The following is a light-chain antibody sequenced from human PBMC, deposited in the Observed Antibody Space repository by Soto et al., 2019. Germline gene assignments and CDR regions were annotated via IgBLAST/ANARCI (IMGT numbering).Light chain of an antibody. Sequence: IVMTQSPATLSLSPGQRATFYCRASQSVSSKLAWYQQRPGQAPRLLIYSASTRATGIPARFSGSGSGTEFTLTISSLQSEDFAVYYCHQYNHWLTWTFGQGTKVDIK. CDR3: HQYNHWLTWT. V-gene: IGKV3-15*01. CDR2: SAS. J-gene: IGKJ1*01. CDR1: QSVSSK.